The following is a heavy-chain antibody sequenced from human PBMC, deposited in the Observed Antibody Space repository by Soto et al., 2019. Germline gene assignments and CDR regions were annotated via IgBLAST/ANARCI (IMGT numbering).Heavy chain of an antibody. CDR2: IIPIFGTA. CDR1: GGTFSSYA. CDR3: ASDSGITGIVVVPRGFDI. Sequence: SVKVSCKASGGTFSSYAISWVRQAPGQGLEWMGGIIPIFGTANYAQKFQGRVTITADESTSTAYMELSSLRSEDTAVYYCASDSGITGIVVVPRGFDIWGQGTMVTVS. V-gene: IGHV1-69*13. D-gene: IGHD3-22*01. J-gene: IGHJ3*02.